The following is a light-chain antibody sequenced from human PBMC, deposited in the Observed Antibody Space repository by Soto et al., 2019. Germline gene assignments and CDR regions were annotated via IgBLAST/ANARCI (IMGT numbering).Light chain of an antibody. Sequence: EIVMTQSPATLSVSPGERATLSCRASQSVSGNLAWYQQKPGQAPRLLIYGASTRATGIPARFSGSGSGTEFTLTISSLQSEDFATYYCQQYYSYPLTFGGGTKVEIK. J-gene: IGKJ4*01. V-gene: IGKV3D-15*01. CDR2: GAS. CDR1: QSVSGN. CDR3: QQYYSYPLT.